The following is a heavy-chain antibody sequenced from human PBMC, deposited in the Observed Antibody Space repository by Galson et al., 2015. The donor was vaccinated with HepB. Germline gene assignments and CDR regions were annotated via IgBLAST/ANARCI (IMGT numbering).Heavy chain of an antibody. J-gene: IGHJ6*03. V-gene: IGHV1-18*01. CDR2: ISAYNGNT. CDR1: GYTFTSYG. CDR3: ARAYGLLWFREYGYYMDV. Sequence: SVKVSCKASGYTFTSYGISWVRQAPGQGLEWMGWISAYNGNTNYAQKLQGRVTMTTDTSTSTAYMELRSLRSDDTAVYYCARAYGLLWFREYGYYMDVWGKGTTVTVSS. D-gene: IGHD3-10*01.